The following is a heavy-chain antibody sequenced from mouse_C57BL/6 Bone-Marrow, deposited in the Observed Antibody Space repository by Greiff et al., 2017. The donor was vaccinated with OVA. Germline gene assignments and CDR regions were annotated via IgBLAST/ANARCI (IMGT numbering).Heavy chain of an antibody. J-gene: IGHJ2*01. Sequence: EVKLVESGGDLVKPGGSLKLSCAASGFTFSSYGMSWVRQTPDKRLEWVATISSGGSYTYYPDSVKGRFTISRDNAKNTLYLQMSSLKSEDTAMYYCARRYYYGSSSLFDYWGQGTTLTVSS. D-gene: IGHD1-1*01. CDR2: ISSGGSYT. V-gene: IGHV5-6*02. CDR1: GFTFSSYG. CDR3: ARRYYYGSSSLFDY.